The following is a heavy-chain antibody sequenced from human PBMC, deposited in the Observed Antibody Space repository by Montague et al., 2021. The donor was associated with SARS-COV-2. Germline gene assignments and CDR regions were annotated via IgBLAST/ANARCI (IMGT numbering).Heavy chain of an antibody. CDR1: GFNFSSYA. D-gene: IGHD2-8*02. J-gene: IGHJ4*02. CDR3: AKDTGRRNYFDY. CDR2: ISGSGGNT. V-gene: IGHV3-23*01. Sequence: SRRISCQASGFNFSSYAMSWVRQAPGKGLEWVSAISGSGGNTYYADSVKGRFTISRDNSKNTLYVQMNRLRAEDTAVYYCAKDTGRRNYFDYWGQGTLVTVSS.